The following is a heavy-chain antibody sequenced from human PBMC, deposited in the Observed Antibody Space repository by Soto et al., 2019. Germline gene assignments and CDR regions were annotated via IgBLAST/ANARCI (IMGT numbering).Heavy chain of an antibody. CDR3: ARDFGDYESYYYGMDV. CDR2: VSYDGSDK. D-gene: IGHD4-17*01. V-gene: IGHV3-30*01. Sequence: GGSLRLSCAASXFTFSRYAIHWVRQAPGKGLEWVAVVSYDGSDKFYADSVKGRFTISRDNSENTLCLQMNSLKPEDTAVYYCARDFGDYESYYYGMDVWGQGTTVTVSS. J-gene: IGHJ6*02. CDR1: XFTFSRYA.